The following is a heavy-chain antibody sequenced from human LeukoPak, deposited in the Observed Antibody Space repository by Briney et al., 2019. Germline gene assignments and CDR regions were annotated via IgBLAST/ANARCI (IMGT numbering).Heavy chain of an antibody. CDR2: FAGSDTTT. Sequence: GGSLRLSCAASGFDFSAYEMNWVRQAPGKGLEWVAYFAGSDTTTYYADSVRGRFTISRDNARNSLYLQMNSLRAEDTALYYCTTLGYHLDSWGQGTLVTVSS. J-gene: IGHJ4*02. CDR3: TTLGYHLDS. CDR1: GFDFSAYE. V-gene: IGHV3-48*03. D-gene: IGHD3-22*01.